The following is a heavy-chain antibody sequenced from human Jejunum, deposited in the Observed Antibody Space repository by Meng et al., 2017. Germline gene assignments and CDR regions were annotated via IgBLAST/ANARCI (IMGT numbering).Heavy chain of an antibody. Sequence: SETLSLTCAVSGASVSNYYWCWIRQPAGKGLEWIGRIYASGPTKYNPSLKSRVTMSLDMSKNHFSLELNSVTVADTGVYYCARWHNSNLDPWGPGNQVTVSS. J-gene: IGHJ5*02. V-gene: IGHV4-4*07. CDR3: ARWHNSNLDP. CDR2: IYASGPT. CDR1: GASVSNYY. D-gene: IGHD2/OR15-2a*01.